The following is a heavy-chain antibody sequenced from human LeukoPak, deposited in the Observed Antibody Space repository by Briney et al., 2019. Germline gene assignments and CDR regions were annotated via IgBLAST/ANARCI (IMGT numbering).Heavy chain of an antibody. V-gene: IGHV4-59*08. J-gene: IGHJ2*01. CDR2: IYYSGST. CDR1: GGSISSYY. D-gene: IGHD2-15*01. Sequence: PSETLSLTCTVSGGSISSYYWSWIRQPPGKGLEWIGYIYYSGSTDYNPSLKSRVTISVDTSKNQFSLKLSSVTAADTAMYYCARRYCSGGSCYLFDLWGRGTLVTVSS. CDR3: ARRYCSGGSCYLFDL.